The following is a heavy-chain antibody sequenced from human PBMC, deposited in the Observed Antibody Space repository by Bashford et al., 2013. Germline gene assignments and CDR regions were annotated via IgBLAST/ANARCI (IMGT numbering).Heavy chain of an antibody. CDR1: GVPLSNFF. V-gene: IGHV4-4*07. CDR2: ISATESA. CDR3: ALGQKQVAFDI. Sequence: SETLSLTCTVSGVPLSNFFWTWVRQPATNRLEWIAHISATESADYNPSLKGRVTMTKNASISTAYMELSSLRSEDTATYFCALGQKQVAFDIWGQGTMVTVSS. D-gene: IGHD7-27*01. J-gene: IGHJ3*02.